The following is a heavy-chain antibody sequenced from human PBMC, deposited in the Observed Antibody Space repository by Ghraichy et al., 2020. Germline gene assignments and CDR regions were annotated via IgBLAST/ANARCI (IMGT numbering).Heavy chain of an antibody. Sequence: GGSLRLSCAASGFTFSGSAMHWVRQASGKGLEWVGRIRSKANSYATAYAASVKGRFTISRDDSKNTAYLQMNSLKTEDTAVYYCTRHGGDQYSGSYQRIDYWGQGTLVTVSS. V-gene: IGHV3-73*01. CDR2: IRSKANSYAT. J-gene: IGHJ4*02. CDR3: TRHGGDQYSGSYQRIDY. D-gene: IGHD1-26*01. CDR1: GFTFSGSA.